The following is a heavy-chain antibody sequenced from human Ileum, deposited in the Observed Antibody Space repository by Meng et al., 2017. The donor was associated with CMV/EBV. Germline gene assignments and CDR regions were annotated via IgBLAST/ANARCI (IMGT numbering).Heavy chain of an antibody. CDR3: ARYCGMTTCQAGGGMDV. Sequence: EGSRRPSCAASGFSVSSHHSSGVRQAPGKGFEWFAGTHRGGSTYYAGSVKGRFTISRDDSKNTLYLQMNTLRAEDTAVYFCARYCGMTTCQAGGGMDVWGQGTTVTVSS. CDR2: THRGGST. D-gene: IGHD2-21*01. J-gene: IGHJ6*02. V-gene: IGHV3-53*01. CDR1: GFSVSSHH.